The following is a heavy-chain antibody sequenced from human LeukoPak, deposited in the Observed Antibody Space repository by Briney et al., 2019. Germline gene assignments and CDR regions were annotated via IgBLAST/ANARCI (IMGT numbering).Heavy chain of an antibody. CDR1: GGSISSSSYY. D-gene: IGHD6-13*01. CDR3: ARRGGSSWYYFDY. J-gene: IGHJ4*02. Sequence: SETLSLTCTVSGGSISSSSYYWSWIRQPPGKGLEWIGYIYYSGSTNYNPSLKSRVTISVDTSKNQFSLKLSSVTAADTAVYYCARRGGSSWYYFDYWGQGTLVTVSS. V-gene: IGHV4-61*05. CDR2: IYYSGST.